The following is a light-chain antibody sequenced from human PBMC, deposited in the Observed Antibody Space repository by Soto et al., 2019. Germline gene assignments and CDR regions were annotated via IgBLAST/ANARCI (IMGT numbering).Light chain of an antibody. CDR2: KAS. J-gene: IGKJ1*01. CDR3: QHYNSYSEA. V-gene: IGKV1-5*03. CDR1: QTISSW. Sequence: DIPMTQSPSTLSGSVGDRVTITCRASQTISSWLAWYQQKPGKAPNLLIYKASTLKSGVPSRFSGSGSGTEFTLTISSLQPDDFATYYCQHYNSYSEAFGQGTKVEL.